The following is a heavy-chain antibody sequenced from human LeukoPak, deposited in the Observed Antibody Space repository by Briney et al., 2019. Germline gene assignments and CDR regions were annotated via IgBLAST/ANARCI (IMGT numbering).Heavy chain of an antibody. D-gene: IGHD3-3*01. CDR3: ARVRVYDFCLDY. Sequence: PSETLSLTCTVSGGSISSGGYYWSWIRPHPGKGLEWIGHIYYSGSTYYKPSLKGRVTISVDTSKNQFSLKLSSVTAADTAVYYCARVRVYDFCLDYWGQGTLVTVSS. V-gene: IGHV4-31*03. CDR2: IYYSGST. CDR1: GGSISSGGYY. J-gene: IGHJ4*02.